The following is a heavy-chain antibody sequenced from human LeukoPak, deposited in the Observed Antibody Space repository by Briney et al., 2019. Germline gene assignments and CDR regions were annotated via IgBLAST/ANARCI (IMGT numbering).Heavy chain of an antibody. CDR1: GFTFSRYA. J-gene: IGHJ5*02. D-gene: IGHD3-10*01. CDR3: AQDYFASGSYPTA. V-gene: IGHV3-23*01. Sequence: PGGSLRLSCAASGFTFSRYAMSWVRQASGKGLEWVSGISGSGGSTYYADSVKGRFTISRDNSKNTLSLQMNSLSAEDTAIYYCAQDYFASGSYPTAWGQGTLVTVSS. CDR2: ISGSGGST.